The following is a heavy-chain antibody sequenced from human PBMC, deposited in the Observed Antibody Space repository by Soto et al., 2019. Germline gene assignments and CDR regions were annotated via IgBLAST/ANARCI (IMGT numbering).Heavy chain of an antibody. CDR1: GFTFSTYW. CDR3: ARLPGTSSFPSFYGMDV. CDR2: IKSDGIYT. J-gene: IGHJ6*02. V-gene: IGHV3-74*01. D-gene: IGHD2-2*01. Sequence: PGGSLRLSCAASGFTFSTYWMHWVRQAPGKGLVWVSRIKSDGIYTSYADSVKGRFTISRDNAESTLYLQMDSLRADDTAVYYCARLPGTSSFPSFYGMDVWGQGTTVTVSS.